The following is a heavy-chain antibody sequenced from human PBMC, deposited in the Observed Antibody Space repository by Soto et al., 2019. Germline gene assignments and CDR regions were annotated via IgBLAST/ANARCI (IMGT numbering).Heavy chain of an antibody. CDR2: ISAYNGNT. Sequence: ASVKVSCKASGYTFTSYGSSWVRQAPGQGREWMGWISAYNGNTNYAQKLQGRVTMTTDTSTSTAYMELRSLRSDGTAVYYCARDKEYYDSSGYSAQDWGQGTPVSVSS. J-gene: IGHJ4*02. CDR3: ARDKEYYDSSGYSAQD. V-gene: IGHV1-18*04. D-gene: IGHD3-22*01. CDR1: GYTFTSYG.